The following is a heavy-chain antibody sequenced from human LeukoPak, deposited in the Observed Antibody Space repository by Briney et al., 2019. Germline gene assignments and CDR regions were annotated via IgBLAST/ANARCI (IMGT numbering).Heavy chain of an antibody. CDR3: ARVSASDPSKNYFDY. J-gene: IGHJ4*02. CDR2: IYYSGST. Sequence: PSETLSLTCTVSGGSISRGDSYWSWIRQPPGKGLEWIGYIYYSGSTYYNPSLKSRVTISVDTSKNQFSLKLSSVTAADTAVYYCARVSASDPSKNYFDYWGQGTLVTVSS. V-gene: IGHV4-30-4*01. D-gene: IGHD4/OR15-4a*01. CDR1: GGSISRGDSY.